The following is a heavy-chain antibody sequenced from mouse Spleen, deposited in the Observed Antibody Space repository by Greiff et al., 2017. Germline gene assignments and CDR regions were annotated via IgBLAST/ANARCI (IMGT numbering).Heavy chain of an antibody. CDR1: GYTFTSYW. CDR3: ARYPTTMVATPAMDY. V-gene: IGHV1-53*01. D-gene: IGHD1-1*01. Sequence: QVQLQQPGTELVKPGASVKLSCKASGYTFTSYWMHWVKQRPGQGLEWIGNINPSNGDTNYNQKFKGKATLTVDKSSSTAYMELRSLTSEDSAVYYCARYPTTMVATPAMDYWGQGTSVTVSS. CDR2: INPSNGDT. J-gene: IGHJ4*01.